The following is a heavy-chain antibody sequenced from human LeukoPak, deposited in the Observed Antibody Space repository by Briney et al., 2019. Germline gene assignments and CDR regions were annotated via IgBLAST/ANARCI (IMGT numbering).Heavy chain of an antibody. CDR2: VKEDGTTK. V-gene: IGHV3-7*01. Sequence: GGSLRLSCAASGFSFTNYWMSWVRQAPGKGLEWVANVKEDGTTKQYVDSVKGRFTISRDNAKNSLYLQMDSLRAEDTAVYYCVSQEVVPHWGEGTLVSVSS. D-gene: IGHD2-15*01. CDR1: GFSFTNYW. CDR3: VSQEVVPH. J-gene: IGHJ4*02.